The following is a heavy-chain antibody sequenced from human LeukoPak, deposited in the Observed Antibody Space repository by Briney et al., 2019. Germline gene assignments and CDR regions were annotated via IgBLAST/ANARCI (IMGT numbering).Heavy chain of an antibody. Sequence: GGSLRLSCAASGFTFSSYAMSWVRQAPGKGLEWVSAISGSGGSTYYADSVKGRFTISRDNSKNTLYLQMNSLRAEDTAVYYCARDGYYDSSGYSGVKYGMDVWGQGTTVTVSS. J-gene: IGHJ6*02. CDR2: ISGSGGST. CDR3: ARDGYYDSSGYSGVKYGMDV. V-gene: IGHV3-23*01. D-gene: IGHD3-22*01. CDR1: GFTFSSYA.